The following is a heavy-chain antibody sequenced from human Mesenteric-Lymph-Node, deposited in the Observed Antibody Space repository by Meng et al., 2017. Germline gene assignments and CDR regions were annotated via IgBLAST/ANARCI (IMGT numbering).Heavy chain of an antibody. D-gene: IGHD5-18*01. V-gene: IGHV4-34*01. CDR2: INHSGST. CDR3: ARDPPRSTAMITGDY. J-gene: IGHJ4*02. CDR1: VGSFSGYY. Sequence: QVPLQQWGAGLLKPSETLSLTCAVYVGSFSGYYWNWIRQPPGKGLEWIGEINHSGSTDNNVSLKSRVTISVDTSKNHFSLKVSSVTAAYTAVYYCARDPPRSTAMITGDYWGQGTLVTVSS.